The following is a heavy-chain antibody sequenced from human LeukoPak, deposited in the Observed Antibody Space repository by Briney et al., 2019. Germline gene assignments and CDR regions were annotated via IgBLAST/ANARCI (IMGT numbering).Heavy chain of an antibody. V-gene: IGHV1-2*02. CDR2: INPNNGGT. CDR3: ARDRRSSGYDTFDY. J-gene: IGHJ4*02. CDR1: GYTFTGYY. Sequence: ASVKVSCKASGYTFTGYYMHWVRQAPGQGLEWMGWINPNNGGTNYAQKFQGRVTMTRDTSISTAYMELSRLRSDDTAVYYCARDRRSSGYDTFDYWGQGTLVTVSS. D-gene: IGHD5-12*01.